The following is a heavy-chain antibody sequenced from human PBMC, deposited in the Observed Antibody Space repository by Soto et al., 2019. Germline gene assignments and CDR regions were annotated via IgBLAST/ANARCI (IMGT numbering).Heavy chain of an antibody. D-gene: IGHD3-16*01. CDR2: IIPISGTP. V-gene: IGHV1-69*06. CDR1: GDTFSDYA. CDR3: ARAHYVWGKYHLDY. J-gene: IGHJ4*02. Sequence: QVQLVQSGAEVKKPGSSVKVSCKASGDTFSDYAISWGRQAPGQGLEWMGGIIPISGTPNYAQKFQDRVTITADKSTSIASMELSSLRSEDPAFYYCARAHYVWGKYHLDYWGQGTLVTVSS.